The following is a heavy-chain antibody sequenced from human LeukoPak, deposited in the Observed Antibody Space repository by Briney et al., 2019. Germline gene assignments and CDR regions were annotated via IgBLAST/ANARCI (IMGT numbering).Heavy chain of an antibody. CDR3: ARDSRQFYYGSGTSEVPYYYMDV. CDR1: GGSISSYY. Sequence: SETLSLTCTVSGGSISSYYWSWIRQPAGKGLEWIGRIYTSGSTNYNPSLKSRVTMSVDTSKNQFSLKLSSVTAADTAVYYCARDSRQFYYGSGTSEVPYYYMDVWGKGTTVTISS. V-gene: IGHV4-4*07. J-gene: IGHJ6*03. D-gene: IGHD3-10*01. CDR2: IYTSGST.